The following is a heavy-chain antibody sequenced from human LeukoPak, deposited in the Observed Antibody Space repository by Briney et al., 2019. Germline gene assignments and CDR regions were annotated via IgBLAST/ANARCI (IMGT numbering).Heavy chain of an antibody. J-gene: IGHJ4*02. D-gene: IGHD6-19*01. V-gene: IGHV3-23*01. CDR1: GLTFSNYA. Sequence: TGGSLRLPCAVTGLTFSNYAMSWVRQAPGKGPEWVSDISGSGGVTHYADSVKGRFSISRDNSKNTLYLQMSSLRAEDTAVYYCAKGPLIEVAGTTWDYWGQGTLVTVSS. CDR3: AKGPLIEVAGTTWDY. CDR2: ISGSGGVT.